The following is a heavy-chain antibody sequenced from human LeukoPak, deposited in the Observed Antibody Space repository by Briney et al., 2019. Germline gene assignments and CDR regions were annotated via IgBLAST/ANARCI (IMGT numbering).Heavy chain of an antibody. CDR3: ARNGY. D-gene: IGHD2-8*01. Sequence: PGGSLRLSCVASGFTFSHYSMNWVCQAPGKGLEWVSSIRFTGSYIYYADSVKGRFTISRDNAKNSLYLQMNSLRAEDTAVYYCARNGYWGQGTLVTVSS. CDR2: IRFTGSYI. J-gene: IGHJ4*02. CDR1: GFTFSHYS. V-gene: IGHV3-21*01.